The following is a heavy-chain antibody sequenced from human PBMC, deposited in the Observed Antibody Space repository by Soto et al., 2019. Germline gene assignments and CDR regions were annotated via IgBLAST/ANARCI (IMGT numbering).Heavy chain of an antibody. J-gene: IGHJ4*02. CDR3: ARDPGQDEAMDY. CDR1: GFAFSNFG. CDR2: IWNNGNNK. Sequence: QVQVVESGGGVVQPGRSLRLSCVGSGFAFSNFGMHWVRQAPGTGLEGVAVIWNNGNNKDYADYAKGRFTISRDNSKNILYLEMNSLRVEDTAVYYCARDPGQDEAMDYWGQGTRVTVSS. V-gene: IGHV3-33*01.